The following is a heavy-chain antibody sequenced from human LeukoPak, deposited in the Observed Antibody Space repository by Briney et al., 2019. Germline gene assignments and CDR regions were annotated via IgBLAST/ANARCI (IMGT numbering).Heavy chain of an antibody. CDR3: ARGPTHGGTFFEN. D-gene: IGHD1-1*01. CDR2: IYASGAT. J-gene: IGHJ4*02. CDR1: GGSISSNY. V-gene: IGHV4-4*07. Sequence: SETLSPTCAVSGGSISSNYWNWVRQPAGKGLEWIGRIYASGATLYNPSLKSRVTMSVDASENHFSLKLTSVTAADTAIYYYARGPTHGGTFFENWGQGILVTVSS.